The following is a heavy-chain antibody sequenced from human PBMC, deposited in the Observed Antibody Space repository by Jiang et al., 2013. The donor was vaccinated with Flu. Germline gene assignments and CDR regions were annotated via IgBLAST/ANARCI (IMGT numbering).Heavy chain of an antibody. D-gene: IGHD3-22*01. CDR1: GYTFTSYG. CDR3: VRDDSAYYYDLGDYSYGMDV. V-gene: IGHV1-18*04. Sequence: SGYTFTSYGINWVRQAPGQGLEWLGRISANKGNTKYARRIQGRVTMTTETSATTAYMELKSLRSDDTAIYYCVRDDSAYYYDLGDYSYGMDVWGQGTTVTVSS. CDR2: ISANKGNT. J-gene: IGHJ6*02.